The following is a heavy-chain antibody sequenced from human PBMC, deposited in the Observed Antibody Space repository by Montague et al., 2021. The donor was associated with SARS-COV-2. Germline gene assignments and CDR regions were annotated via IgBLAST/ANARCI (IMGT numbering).Heavy chain of an antibody. J-gene: IGHJ6*02. CDR2: IYYSGST. Sequence: SETLSLTCTVSGGSISSSSYYWGWIRQPPGKGLEWIGSIYYSGSTYYNPSPKSRVTISVDTSKNQFSLKLSSVTAADTAVYYCARVGRQQLVRLSGMDVWGQETTVTVSS. CDR1: GGSISSSSYY. D-gene: IGHD6-13*01. V-gene: IGHV4-39*07. CDR3: ARVGRQQLVRLSGMDV.